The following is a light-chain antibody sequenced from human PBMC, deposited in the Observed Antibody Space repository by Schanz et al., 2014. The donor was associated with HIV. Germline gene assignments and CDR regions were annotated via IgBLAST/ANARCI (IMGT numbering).Light chain of an antibody. CDR3: QQRSSWPLFT. V-gene: IGKV3-11*01. CDR1: QSVSSN. CDR2: RAS. J-gene: IGKJ2*01. Sequence: EIVMTQSPATLSMSPGERATLSCRASQSVSSNLAWYQQKPGQAPRLLIYRASTRATGIPARFSGSGSGTDFTLTISSLEPEDFAVYYCQQRSSWPLFTFGQGTKLEIK.